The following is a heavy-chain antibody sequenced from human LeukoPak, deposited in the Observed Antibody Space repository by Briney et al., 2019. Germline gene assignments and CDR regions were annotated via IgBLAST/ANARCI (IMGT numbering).Heavy chain of an antibody. CDR3: ARDPQYYDILTGYYYYYYMDV. J-gene: IGHJ6*03. CDR2: ISSSSSTI. V-gene: IGHV3-48*04. Sequence: GGSLRLSCAAFGFTFSSYSMNWVRQAPGKGLEWVSYISSSSSTIYYADSVKGRFTISRDNAKNSLYLQMNSLRAEDTAAYYCARDPQYYDILTGYYYYYYMDVWGKGTTVTVSS. CDR1: GFTFSSYS. D-gene: IGHD3-9*01.